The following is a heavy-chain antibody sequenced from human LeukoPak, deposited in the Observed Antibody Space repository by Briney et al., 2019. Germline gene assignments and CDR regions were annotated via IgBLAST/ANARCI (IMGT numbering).Heavy chain of an antibody. CDR1: GFTFSSYS. J-gene: IGHJ4*02. D-gene: IGHD3-3*01. V-gene: IGHV3-21*01. CDR3: ARGEITIFGVVITVFDY. Sequence: GGSLRLSCAASGFTFSSYSMNWVRQAPGKGLEWVSSISSSSSYIYYADSVKGRFIISRDNAKNSLYLQMNSLRAEDTAVYYCARGEITIFGVVITVFDYWGQGTLVTVSS. CDR2: ISSSSSYI.